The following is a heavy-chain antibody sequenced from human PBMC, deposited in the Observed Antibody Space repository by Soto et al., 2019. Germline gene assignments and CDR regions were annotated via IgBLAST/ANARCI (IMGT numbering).Heavy chain of an antibody. Sequence: QVQLQESGPGLVKPSQTLSLTCTVSGGSISSGDYYWSWIRQPPGKGLEWIGYIYYSGSTYYNPSLKSRVTISVDTSKNQFSLKLSSVTAADTAVYYCARLVRIVVVTAILHYLDYWGQGTLVTVSS. V-gene: IGHV4-30-4*01. CDR2: IYYSGST. D-gene: IGHD2-21*02. CDR3: ARLVRIVVVTAILHYLDY. J-gene: IGHJ4*02. CDR1: GGSISSGDYY.